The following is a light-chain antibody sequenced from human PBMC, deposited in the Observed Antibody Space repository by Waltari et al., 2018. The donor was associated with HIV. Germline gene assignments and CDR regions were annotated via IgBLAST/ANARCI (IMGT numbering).Light chain of an antibody. J-gene: IGLJ2*01. Sequence: QSVLTQPPSASGTPGQRVTISCSGSRSNIGSNFVYWYQQLPGTTPKLLIYRSNDRLSGVPDRFSASKSGTSASLAISGLRSEDEADYYCAAWDDSLSGVVFGGGTKLTV. V-gene: IGLV1-47*01. CDR2: RSN. CDR3: AAWDDSLSGVV. CDR1: RSNIGSNF.